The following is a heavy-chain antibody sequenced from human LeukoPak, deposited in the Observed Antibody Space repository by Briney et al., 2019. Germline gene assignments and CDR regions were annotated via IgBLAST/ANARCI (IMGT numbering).Heavy chain of an antibody. D-gene: IGHD3-10*01. CDR3: AKDFGVAGGSSPLWFPDY. V-gene: IGHV3-33*06. CDR2: IWYDGSNK. J-gene: IGHJ4*02. CDR1: GFTFSSYG. Sequence: GGSLRLSCAASGFTFSSYGMLWVRQAPGKGLEWVAVIWYDGSNKYYADSVKGRFTISRDNSKNTLYLQMNSLRAEDTAVYYCAKDFGVAGGSSPLWFPDYWGQGTLVTVSS.